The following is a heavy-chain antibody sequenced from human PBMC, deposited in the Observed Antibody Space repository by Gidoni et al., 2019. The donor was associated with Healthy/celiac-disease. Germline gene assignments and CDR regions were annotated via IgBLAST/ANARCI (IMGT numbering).Heavy chain of an antibody. Sequence: EVQLLESGGGLVQPGGSLRLSCAASGFTFSSYALSCVRPAPGKGLEWGSAISGSGGSTYYADSVKGRFTISRDNSKNTLYLQMNSLRAEDTAVYYCAKVSAVAGTHAFDIWGQGTMVTVSS. CDR1: GFTFSSYA. CDR3: AKVSAVAGTHAFDI. D-gene: IGHD6-19*01. CDR2: ISGSGGST. J-gene: IGHJ3*02. V-gene: IGHV3-23*01.